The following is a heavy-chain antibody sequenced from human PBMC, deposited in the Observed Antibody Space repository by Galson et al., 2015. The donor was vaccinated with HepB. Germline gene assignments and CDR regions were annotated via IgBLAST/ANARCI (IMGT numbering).Heavy chain of an antibody. CDR1: GVTFSSYA. CDR2: ISYDGSNK. J-gene: IGHJ3*02. V-gene: IGHV3-30*04. D-gene: IGHD2-2*02. CDR3: ARERERIVVVPAAIRSGAFDI. Sequence: SLRLSCAASGVTFSSYAMHWVRHAPGKGLEWVAVISYDGSNKYYADSVKGRFTISRDNSKNTLYLQMNSLRAEDTAVYYCARERERIVVVPAAIRSGAFDIWGQGTMVTVSS.